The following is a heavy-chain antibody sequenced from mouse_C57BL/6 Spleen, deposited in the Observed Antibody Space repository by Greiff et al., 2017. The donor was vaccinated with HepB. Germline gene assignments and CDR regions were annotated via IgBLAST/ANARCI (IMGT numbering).Heavy chain of an antibody. J-gene: IGHJ4*01. D-gene: IGHD2-2*01. Sequence: EVQLQQSGPELVKPGASVKIPCKASGYTFTDYNMDWVKQSHGKSLEWIGDINPNNGGTSYNQKFKGKATLTVDKSSSTAYMELRSLTSEDTAVYYCARLGVTTGYYAMDYWGQGTSVTVSS. CDR3: ARLGVTTGYYAMDY. V-gene: IGHV1-18*01. CDR1: GYTFTDYN. CDR2: INPNNGGT.